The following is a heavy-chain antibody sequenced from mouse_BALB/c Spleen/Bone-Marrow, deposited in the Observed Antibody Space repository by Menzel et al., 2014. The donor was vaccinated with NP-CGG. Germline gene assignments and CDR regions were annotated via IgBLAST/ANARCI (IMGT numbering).Heavy chain of an antibody. CDR3: ARLGYYGYHDN. CDR2: INPGSSTI. D-gene: IGHD1-2*01. J-gene: IGHJ2*01. Sequence: EVKVVESGAGLVQPGGSLNLACVASGFDFGRYWMSWARQAPGKGLEWIGEINPGSSTINYSPSLKDKFIMSRDNAKNTLYLQMRKVRSEDTALYYCARLGYYGYHDNWGQGTTLTVSS. V-gene: IGHV4-2*02. CDR1: GFDFGRYW.